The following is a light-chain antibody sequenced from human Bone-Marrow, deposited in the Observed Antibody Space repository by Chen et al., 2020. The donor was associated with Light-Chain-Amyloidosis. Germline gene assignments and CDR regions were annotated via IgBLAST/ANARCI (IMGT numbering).Light chain of an antibody. J-gene: IGKJ1*01. CDR3: MQSTQLWT. CDR2: EVS. CDR1: ESLLHSDGRTY. Sequence: DIVMTQTPLSLSVTPGQPASISCRSSESLLHSDGRTYLFWYFQRPGQPPKLLIHEVSIRFPGVPDRFRGSGSGTDFTLKISRVEAEDVGVYYCMQSTQLWTFGQGTKVEI. V-gene: IGKV2D-29*01.